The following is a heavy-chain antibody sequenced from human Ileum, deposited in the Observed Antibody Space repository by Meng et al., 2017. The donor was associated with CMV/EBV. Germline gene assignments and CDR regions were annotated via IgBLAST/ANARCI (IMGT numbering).Heavy chain of an antibody. J-gene: IGHJ4*02. CDR2: ISSRSSTV. CDR1: AFTFSDYS. D-gene: IGHD3-3*01. Sequence: GGSLRLSCVASAFTFSDYSMNWVRQAPGKGLEWVSYISSRSSTVHYADSVKGRFTISRDNAKNSLYLQMNSLRAEDTAVYYCAREGFWSGTPFPPQTWGQGTLVTVSS. CDR3: AREGFWSGTPFPPQT. V-gene: IGHV3-48*04.